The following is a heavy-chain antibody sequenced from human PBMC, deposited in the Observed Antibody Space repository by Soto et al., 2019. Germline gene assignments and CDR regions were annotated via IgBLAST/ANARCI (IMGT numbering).Heavy chain of an antibody. D-gene: IGHD6-19*01. Sequence: PSETLSLTCTVSGGSISSYYWSWIRQSPGKGLEWIGYVHYSGTTDYNPSLKSRVTISVDKSKNQFSLKLSSVTAADTAVYYCARGSGRSSELWGQGTLVTVSS. CDR1: GGSISSYY. V-gene: IGHV4-59*12. CDR3: ARGSGRSSEL. CDR2: VHYSGTT. J-gene: IGHJ4*02.